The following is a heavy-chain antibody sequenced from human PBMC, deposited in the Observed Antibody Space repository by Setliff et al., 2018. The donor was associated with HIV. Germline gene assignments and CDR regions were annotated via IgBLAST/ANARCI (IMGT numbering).Heavy chain of an antibody. D-gene: IGHD6-13*01. Sequence: ASVKVSCKASGYTFTSHAMHWVRQAPGQRLEWMGWINAGNGNTKYSQKFQGRVTITRDTSASTAYMELSSLRSEDTAVYYCAKTIAAAATLPFDFWGQGTLVTVSS. CDR3: AKTIAAAATLPFDF. J-gene: IGHJ4*02. V-gene: IGHV1-3*01. CDR1: GYTFTSHA. CDR2: INAGNGNT.